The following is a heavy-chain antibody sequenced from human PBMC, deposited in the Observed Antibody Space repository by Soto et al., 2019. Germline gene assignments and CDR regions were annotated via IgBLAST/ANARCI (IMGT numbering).Heavy chain of an antibody. CDR1: GYSFTSYW. Sequence: PGESLKISCKGSGYSFTSYWISWVRQMPGKGLEWMGRIDPSDSYTNYSPSFQGHVTISADKSISTAYLQWSSLKASDTAMHYCARDDRITMVRGVISWFDPWGQGTLVTVSS. CDR3: ARDDRITMVRGVISWFDP. D-gene: IGHD3-10*01. J-gene: IGHJ5*02. V-gene: IGHV5-10-1*01. CDR2: IDPSDSYT.